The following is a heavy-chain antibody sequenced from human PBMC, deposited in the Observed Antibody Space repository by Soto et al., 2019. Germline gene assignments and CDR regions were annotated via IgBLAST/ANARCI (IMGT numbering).Heavy chain of an antibody. CDR3: ARDREVGSGWPPDY. J-gene: IGHJ4*02. D-gene: IGHD6-19*01. V-gene: IGHV3-30-3*01. CDR1: GFTFSSYA. CDR2: ISYDGSNK. Sequence: GGSLRLSCAASGFTFSSYAMHWVRQAPGKGLEWVAVISYDGSNKYYADSVKGRFTISRDNSKNTLYLQMNSLRAEDTAVYYCARDREVGSGWPPDYWGQGTLVTVSS.